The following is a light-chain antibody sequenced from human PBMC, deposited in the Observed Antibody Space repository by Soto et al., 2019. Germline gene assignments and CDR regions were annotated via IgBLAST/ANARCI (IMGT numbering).Light chain of an antibody. CDR1: SSDVGGYNY. CDR2: DVS. V-gene: IGLV2-14*01. J-gene: IGLJ2*01. Sequence: SALTQPASVSGSPGQSITLSCTGTSSDVGGYNYVSWYQQHPGKAPKLMIYDVSDRPSGVSNRFSGSKSGNTASLTISGLQAEDEADYYCSSYASSNTPAVVFGGGTKLTVL. CDR3: SSYASSNTPAVV.